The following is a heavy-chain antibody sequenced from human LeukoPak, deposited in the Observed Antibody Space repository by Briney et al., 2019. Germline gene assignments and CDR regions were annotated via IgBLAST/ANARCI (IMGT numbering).Heavy chain of an antibody. V-gene: IGHV4-38-2*02. CDR1: GYSISSGYY. J-gene: IGHJ3*02. D-gene: IGHD6-13*01. CDR3: ARDCISSSSWYTGADAFDI. CDR2: IYHSGST. Sequence: SETLSLTCTVSGYSISSGYYWGWIRQPPGKGLEWIGSIYHSGSTYYNPSLKSRVTISVGTSKNQFSLKLSSVTAADTAVYYCARDCISSSSWYTGADAFDIWGQGTMVTVSS.